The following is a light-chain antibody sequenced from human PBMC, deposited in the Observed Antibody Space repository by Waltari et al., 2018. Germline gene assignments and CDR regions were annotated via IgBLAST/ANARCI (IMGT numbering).Light chain of an antibody. Sequence: EIVMTQSPATLSVSPGERATLSCRASQSISTNLAWYQQKPGQAPRLLISGASTRATGIPGRVMGSGSGTEFTLTISSLQSEDFAIYYCQQYNNWLPYTFGQGTKLEIK. CDR3: QQYNNWLPYT. CDR2: GAS. CDR1: QSISTN. J-gene: IGKJ2*01. V-gene: IGKV3-15*01.